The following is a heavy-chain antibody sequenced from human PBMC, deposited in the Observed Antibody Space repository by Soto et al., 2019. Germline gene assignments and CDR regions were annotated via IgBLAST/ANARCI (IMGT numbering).Heavy chain of an antibody. V-gene: IGHV4-61*01. J-gene: IGHJ4*02. CDR3: ARSGSGSGWL. CDR1: GGSVSSGRFY. Sequence: QVQLQESGPGLVKPSETLSLTCTVSGGSVSSGRFYWSWIRQPPGKGLEWIGYIYYSGSTKYNSSLRSRVTISVDMSKNQFSLKLTSVTAADTAVYYCARSGSGSGWLGGQGTLVTVSS. D-gene: IGHD6-19*01. CDR2: IYYSGST.